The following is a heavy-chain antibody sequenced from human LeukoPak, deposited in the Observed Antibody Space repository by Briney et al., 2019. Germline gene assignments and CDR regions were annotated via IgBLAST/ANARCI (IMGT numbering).Heavy chain of an antibody. D-gene: IGHD6-6*01. CDR1: GITFSSYA. Sequence: GGSLRLSCAAPGITFSSYAMSLVRQAPGKGLEWVSAISGSGGSTYYADSVKGRFTISRDNSKNTLYLQMNSLRAEDTAVYYCAKALAARHPYYFDYWGQGTLVTVSS. J-gene: IGHJ4*02. CDR3: AKALAARHPYYFDY. V-gene: IGHV3-23*01. CDR2: ISGSGGST.